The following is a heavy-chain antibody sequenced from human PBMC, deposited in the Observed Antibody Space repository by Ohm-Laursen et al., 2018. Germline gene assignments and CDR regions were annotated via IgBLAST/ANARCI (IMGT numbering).Heavy chain of an antibody. V-gene: IGHV4-59*07. CDR2: IYYSGST. CDR1: GGSISSYY. CDR3: ARVIAVGAFDI. D-gene: IGHD6-19*01. Sequence: SDTLSLTCPVSGGSISSYYWSWIRQPPGKGLEWIGYIYYSGSTDYNPSLKSRVTLSVDPPKNQFSLKLSSVTAADTAVYYCARVIAVGAFDIWGQGTMVTVSS. J-gene: IGHJ3*02.